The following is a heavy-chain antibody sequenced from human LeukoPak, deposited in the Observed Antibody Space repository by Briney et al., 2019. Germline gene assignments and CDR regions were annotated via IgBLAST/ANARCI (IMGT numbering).Heavy chain of an antibody. J-gene: IGHJ5*02. D-gene: IGHD3-22*01. V-gene: IGHV3-23*01. CDR3: AKDRLGDSSGYYYDP. CDR2: ISGSGGST. Sequence: SGGSLRLSCAASGFTFSSYAMSWVRQAPGKGLEWVSAISGSGGSTYYADSVKGRFTISRDNSKNTLYLQMNSLRAEDTAVYYCAKDRLGDSSGYYYDPWGQGTLVTVSS. CDR1: GFTFSSYA.